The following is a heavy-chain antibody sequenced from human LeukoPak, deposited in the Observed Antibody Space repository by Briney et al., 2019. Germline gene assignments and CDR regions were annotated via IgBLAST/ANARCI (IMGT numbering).Heavy chain of an antibody. D-gene: IGHD5-12*01. CDR3: AAERGYSGYDDGDRYFDY. Sequence: SVKVSCKASGFTFTSSAVQWVRQACGQRLEWIGWIVVGSGNTNYAQKFQERVTITRDMSTSTAYMELSSLRSEDTAVYYCAAERGYSGYDDGDRYFDYWGQGTLVTVSS. CDR2: IVVGSGNT. J-gene: IGHJ4*02. V-gene: IGHV1-58*01. CDR1: GFTFTSSA.